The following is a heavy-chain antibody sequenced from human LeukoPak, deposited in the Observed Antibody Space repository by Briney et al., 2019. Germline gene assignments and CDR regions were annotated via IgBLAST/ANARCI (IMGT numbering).Heavy chain of an antibody. CDR1: GFTFSYYE. CDR2: ISSSGSTI. CDR3: ASQPIVGATTVVY. D-gene: IGHD1-26*01. J-gene: IGHJ4*01. Sequence: GGSLTLSCAASGFTFSYYEMNWVRQAPGKGLEWVSYISSSGSTIYYADSVKGRFTISRDNAKNSLYLQMNSLRAEDTAVYYCASQPIVGATTVVYWGPGNLCTVSS. V-gene: IGHV3-48*03.